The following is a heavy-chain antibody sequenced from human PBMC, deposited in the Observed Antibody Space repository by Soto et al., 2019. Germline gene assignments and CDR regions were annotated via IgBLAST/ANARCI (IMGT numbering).Heavy chain of an antibody. Sequence: GESLKISCKASGFTFTDYWIGWLRQMPGKGLEWMGIIFPDDSDTKYSPSFQGQVIISADRSITTAYLRMSSLKAPDTAIYYCAKLPPRAQRLARYYFDYWGQGTPVTVSS. CDR3: AKLPPRAQRLARYYFDY. CDR2: IFPDDSDT. D-gene: IGHD3-9*01. V-gene: IGHV5-51*01. CDR1: GFTFTDYW. J-gene: IGHJ4*02.